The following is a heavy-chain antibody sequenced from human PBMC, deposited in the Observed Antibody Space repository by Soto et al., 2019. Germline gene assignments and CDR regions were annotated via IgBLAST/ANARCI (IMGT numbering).Heavy chain of an antibody. CDR2: ISAYNGNT. CDR3: AKHYGSGSYYKFPYFDY. CDR1: GYTFTSYG. Sequence: ASVKVSCKASGYTFTSYGISWVRQAPGQGLEWMGWISAYNGNTNYAQKLQGRVTMTTDTSTSTAYMELRSLRAEDTAVYYCAKHYGSGSYYKFPYFDYWGQGTLVTVSS. V-gene: IGHV1-18*01. D-gene: IGHD3-10*01. J-gene: IGHJ4*02.